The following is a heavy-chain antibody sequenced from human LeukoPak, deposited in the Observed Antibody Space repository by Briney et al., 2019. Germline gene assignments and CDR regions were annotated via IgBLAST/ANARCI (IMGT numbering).Heavy chain of an antibody. Sequence: GESLKISCKGSGYSFTNYWIGWVRQMPGKGLEWVAIIYPGDSDTRYSPSFQGQVTISADKSISTAYLQWSSLKASDTAMYYCARQSQGRSGWTDYWGQGTLVTVSS. V-gene: IGHV5-51*01. D-gene: IGHD6-19*01. CDR2: IYPGDSDT. J-gene: IGHJ4*02. CDR3: ARQSQGRSGWTDY. CDR1: GYSFTNYW.